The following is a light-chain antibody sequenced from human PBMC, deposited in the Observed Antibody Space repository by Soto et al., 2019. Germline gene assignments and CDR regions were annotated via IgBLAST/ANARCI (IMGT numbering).Light chain of an antibody. J-gene: IGKJ3*01. CDR3: QQYDDWPPVT. V-gene: IGKV3-15*01. CDR1: QSVSSN. Sequence: EIVMTQSPATLSVSPGERATLSCRASQSVSSNLAWYQQKPGQAPRLLIYGASTRATGIPARFSGSGSGTEFTLTINSLQSEDFAVYYCQQYDDWPPVTFGPGTKVDIK. CDR2: GAS.